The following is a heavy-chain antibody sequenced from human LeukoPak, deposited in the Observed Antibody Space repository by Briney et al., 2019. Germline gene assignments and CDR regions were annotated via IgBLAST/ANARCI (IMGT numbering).Heavy chain of an antibody. V-gene: IGHV3-74*01. J-gene: IGHJ4*02. CDR2: INGDASST. Sequence: GGSPRLSCAASGLTLSGYWMHWVRQAPGKGLVGVSRINGDASSTSYADSVKGRFTISRDNAKSTLYLQMNSLRVEDTAVYYCARARGTTYGYFEYWGQGTLVTVSS. CDR1: GLTLSGYW. D-gene: IGHD5-18*01. CDR3: ARARGTTYGYFEY.